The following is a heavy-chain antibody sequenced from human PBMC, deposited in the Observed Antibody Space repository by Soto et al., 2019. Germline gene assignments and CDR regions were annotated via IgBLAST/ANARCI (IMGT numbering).Heavy chain of an antibody. V-gene: IGHV3-66*04. CDR1: GFTVSSKY. CDR2: IYRVGSA. J-gene: IGHJ4*02. D-gene: IGHD5-18*01. CDR3: ARHGYSYGGCYFDY. Sequence: EVQLVEAGGGLVQPGGSLRLSCAASGFTVSSKYMSWVRQAPGKWLEWVTVIYRVGSAYYADSVKGRFTISRDNSKNTLYLQMNSLRAEDTAVYYCARHGYSYGGCYFDYWVQGTLVTVSS.